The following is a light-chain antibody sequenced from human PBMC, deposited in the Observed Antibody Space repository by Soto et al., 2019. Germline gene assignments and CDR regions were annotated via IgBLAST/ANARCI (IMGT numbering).Light chain of an antibody. Sequence: VLTQSPATLSLSAGERATLSWKASESVFGYLAWYQNKPGQAPRLLLYEASNRATGAPARFSGSGSCTDLTLTISSLEPEDFAVYYCQQRYRWPPITFGQGTRLEIK. V-gene: IGKV3-11*01. CDR2: EAS. CDR3: QQRYRWPPIT. CDR1: ESVFGY. J-gene: IGKJ5*01.